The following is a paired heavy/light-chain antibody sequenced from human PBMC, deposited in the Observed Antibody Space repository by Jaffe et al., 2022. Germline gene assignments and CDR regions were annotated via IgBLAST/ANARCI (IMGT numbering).Heavy chain of an antibody. CDR1: GYSFSKYW. J-gene: IGHJ5*02. Sequence: EVQLVQSGAEVKKSGESLKISCRGSGYSFSKYWIGWVRQMPGKGLEWMGIIYPGDSDTRYSPSFQGQVTISADKSINTAYLQWSTLRASDTAIYYCVRHEGFGSGWNRRSFNWFDPWGQGTLVTVSS. V-gene: IGHV5-51*01. CDR3: VRHEGFGSGWNRRSFNWFDP. D-gene: IGHD6-19*01. CDR2: IYPGDSDT.
Light chain of an antibody. CDR3: QAWDDSTSVV. V-gene: IGLV3-1*01. Sequence: SYELTQPPSVSVSPGQTARITCSGDKLEDRYVSWYQQKPGRSPVLVIYQDTKWPSGIPERFSGSNSGNTATLIIGGTQAMDEADYYCQAWDDSTSVVFGGGTKLTVL. CDR2: QDT. CDR1: KLEDRY. J-gene: IGLJ2*01.